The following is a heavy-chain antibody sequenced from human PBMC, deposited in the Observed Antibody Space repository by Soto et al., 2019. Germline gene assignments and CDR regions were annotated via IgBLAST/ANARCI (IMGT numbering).Heavy chain of an antibody. Sequence: SVKVSCKVSGYTLTELSMHWVRQAPGKGLEWMGGFDPEDGETIYAQKFQGRVTMTEDTSTDTAYMELSSLRSEDTAVYYCATDPYYDSRGYHNNFDYWGQGTLVTVSS. CDR3: ATDPYYDSRGYHNNFDY. V-gene: IGHV1-24*01. J-gene: IGHJ4*02. CDR2: FDPEDGET. CDR1: GYTLTELS. D-gene: IGHD3-22*01.